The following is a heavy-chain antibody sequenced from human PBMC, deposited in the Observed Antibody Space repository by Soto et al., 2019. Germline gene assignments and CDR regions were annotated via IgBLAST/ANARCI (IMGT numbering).Heavy chain of an antibody. CDR1: GFTVINTY. CDR3: TRDPVDSPVFDY. Sequence: EMQLVESGGGLVQPGGSLRLSCAASGFTVINTYLSWVRQAPGKGLEWVSVIYRDGRTYYADSVKGRFTISRDHSKNTLYLQMNSLRAEDTAVYYCTRDPVDSPVFDYWGQGTLVTDSS. D-gene: IGHD2-15*01. CDR2: IYRDGRT. V-gene: IGHV3-66*01. J-gene: IGHJ4*02.